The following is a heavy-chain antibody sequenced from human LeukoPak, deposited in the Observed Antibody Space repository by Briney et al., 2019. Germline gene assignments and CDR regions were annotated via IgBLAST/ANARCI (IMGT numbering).Heavy chain of an antibody. CDR3: ASAGYSGGGDYYAMDV. J-gene: IGHJ6*02. D-gene: IGHD2-2*02. CDR1: GGSISSYH. CDR2: AYYRGST. Sequence: PSETLSLTCTVSGGSISSYHWSWIRQPPGKGLEWIGYAYYRGSTNYNPSLKSRVSISVDTSKNQFSLRLTSVTAADTAVYYCASAGYSGGGDYYAMDVWGQGTTVTVSS. V-gene: IGHV4-59*01.